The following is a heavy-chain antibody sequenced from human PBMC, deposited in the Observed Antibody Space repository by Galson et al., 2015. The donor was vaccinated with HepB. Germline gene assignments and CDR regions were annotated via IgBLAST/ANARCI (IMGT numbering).Heavy chain of an antibody. CDR1: GGSFSGYY. Sequence: SETLSLTCAVYGGSFSGYYWSWIRQPPGKGLEWIGEINPSGSTNYNPSLNSQDTISVDTSKNQFSLKLSSVTAADTAMYYCARGRGVLGYCSSTSCYGNWFDPCCQGTLVPASS. CDR2: INPSGST. CDR3: ARGRGVLGYCSSTSCYGNWFDP. J-gene: IGHJ5*02. D-gene: IGHD2-2*01. V-gene: IGHV4-34*01.